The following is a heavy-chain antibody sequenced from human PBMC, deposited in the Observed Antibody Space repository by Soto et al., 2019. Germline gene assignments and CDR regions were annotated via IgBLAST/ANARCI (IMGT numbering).Heavy chain of an antibody. CDR1: GGTFINYA. CDR2: IIPIFGTT. Sequence: QVQLVQSGAEVKKPGSSVKVSCKASGGTFINYAISWVRQAPGQGLEWMGGIIPIFGTTNYAQKFQGRVTITADESTSTVYMELSRLRSEDTAVYYCARGVRYGSPSSYYGMDVWGQGTTVTVSS. J-gene: IGHJ6*02. V-gene: IGHV1-69*01. D-gene: IGHD3-9*01. CDR3: ARGVRYGSPSSYYGMDV.